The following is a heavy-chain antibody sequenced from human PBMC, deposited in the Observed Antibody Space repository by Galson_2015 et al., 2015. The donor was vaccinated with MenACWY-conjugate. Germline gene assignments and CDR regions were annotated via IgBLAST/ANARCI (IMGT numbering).Heavy chain of an antibody. V-gene: IGHV1-69*06. CDR3: ARARIMELTLASSGSYAFDY. D-gene: IGHD1-26*01. J-gene: IGHJ4*02. CDR1: GGTFSSYA. Sequence: SVKVSCKASGGTFSSYAISWVRQAPGQRLEWMGGIIPIFGTTNYAQKFQGRVTITADKSTSTAYMELSSLRSEDTAVYYCARARIMELTLASSGSYAFDYWGQGTLVTVSS. CDR2: IIPIFGTT.